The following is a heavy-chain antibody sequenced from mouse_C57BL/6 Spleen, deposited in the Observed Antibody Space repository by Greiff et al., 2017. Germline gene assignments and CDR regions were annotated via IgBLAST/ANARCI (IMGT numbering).Heavy chain of an antibody. J-gene: IGHJ4*01. D-gene: IGHD1-1*02. CDR1: GYTFTDYY. CDR3: ARGYSGSYNYAMDY. V-gene: IGHV14-2*01. Sequence: EVQLQQSGAELVKPGASVKLSCTASGYTFTDYYMHWVKQRPGQGLEWIGRIDPEDGDTFYTQKFQGKATITADKSSNTAYLQLRSLTSEDSAVYYCARGYSGSYNYAMDYWGQGTSVTVSS. CDR2: IDPEDGDT.